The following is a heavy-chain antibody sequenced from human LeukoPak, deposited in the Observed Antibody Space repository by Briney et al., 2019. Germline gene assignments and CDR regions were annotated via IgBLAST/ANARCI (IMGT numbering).Heavy chain of an antibody. D-gene: IGHD3-9*01. V-gene: IGHV1-69*06. J-gene: IGHJ4*02. CDR1: GGTFSSYA. Sequence: GASVKVSCKASGGTFSSYAISWVRQAPGQGLEWMGGIIPIFGTANYAQKFQGRVTITADKSTSTAYMELSSLRSEDTAVYYCAQWGDYDILTGYYVSDYWGQGTLVTVSS. CDR2: IIPIFGTA. CDR3: AQWGDYDILTGYYVSDY.